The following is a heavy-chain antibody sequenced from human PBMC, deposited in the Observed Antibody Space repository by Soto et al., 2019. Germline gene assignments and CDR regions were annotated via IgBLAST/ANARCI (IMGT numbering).Heavy chain of an antibody. CDR3: ARVNSDYGDYVNYYYMDV. V-gene: IGHV3-11*01. CDR1: GFTFSDYY. CDR2: ISSSGSTI. J-gene: IGHJ6*03. Sequence: GGSLRLSCAASGFTFSDYYMSWIRQAPGKGLEWVSYISSSGSTIYYADSVKGRFTISRDNAKNSLYLQMNSLRAEDTAVYYCARVNSDYGDYVNYYYMDVWAKGTTVTVSS. D-gene: IGHD4-17*01.